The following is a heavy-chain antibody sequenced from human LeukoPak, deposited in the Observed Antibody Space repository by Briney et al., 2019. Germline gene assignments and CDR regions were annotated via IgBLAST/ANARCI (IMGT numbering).Heavy chain of an antibody. J-gene: IGHJ6*02. V-gene: IGHV3-23*01. CDR3: AKYFEAMAHYYYGMDV. D-gene: IGHD5-24*01. CDR2: ISDSGGSR. Sequence: GGSLRLSCAASGFTFRIYAMSWVRQVPGKGLEWVSVISDSGGSRYHADSVKGRFTISRDNSKNTLYLQMNSLRAEDTAVYYCAKYFEAMAHYYYGMDVWGRGTTVTVSS. CDR1: GFTFRIYA.